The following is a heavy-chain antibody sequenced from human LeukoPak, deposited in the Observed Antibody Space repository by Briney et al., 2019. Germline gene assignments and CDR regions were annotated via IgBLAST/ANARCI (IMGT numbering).Heavy chain of an antibody. CDR2: IYHSGST. Sequence: PSETLSLTCTVSGYSISSGYYWGWIQPPPGKGLEWIGSIYHSGSTYYNPSLKSRVTISVDTSKNQFSLKLSSVTAADTAVYYCARDQKTAGSSWPADNWFDPWGQGTLVTVSS. V-gene: IGHV4-38-2*02. CDR3: ARDQKTAGSSWPADNWFDP. D-gene: IGHD6-13*01. CDR1: GYSISSGYY. J-gene: IGHJ5*02.